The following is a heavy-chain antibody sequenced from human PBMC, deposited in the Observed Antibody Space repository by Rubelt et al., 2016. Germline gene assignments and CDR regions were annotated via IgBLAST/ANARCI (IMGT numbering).Heavy chain of an antibody. J-gene: IGHJ4*02. CDR3: TRDEYYYGLGTHIDY. CDR2: ISGDSGTI. Sequence: EVQMVESGGGLVQPGGSLRLSCAASGFSLSGYSMDWVRQVPGKGLEWISYISGDSGTIYYADSVRGRFTISRDNPKNSLDLQMTSLRAEDTAVYYCTRDEYYYGLGTHIDYWGQGTLVTVSS. D-gene: IGHD3-10*01. CDR1: GFSLSGYS. V-gene: IGHV3-48*04.